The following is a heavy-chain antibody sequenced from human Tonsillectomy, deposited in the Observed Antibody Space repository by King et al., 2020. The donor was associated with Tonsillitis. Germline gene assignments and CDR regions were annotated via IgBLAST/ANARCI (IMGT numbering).Heavy chain of an antibody. V-gene: IGHV1-69*01. CDR2: IVPIFGTA. CDR3: ATCVVPAAPEVLNYYYYGMDV. J-gene: IGHJ6*02. Sequence: VQLVESGAEVKKPGSSVKVSCKASGGTFSSYAINWVRQAPGQGLEWMGGIVPIFGTANYAQKFQARVTITADESTSTAYMELSSLSSEDTAVYYCATCVVPAAPEVLNYYYYGMDVWGQGTTVTVSS. D-gene: IGHD2-2*01. CDR1: GGTFSSYA.